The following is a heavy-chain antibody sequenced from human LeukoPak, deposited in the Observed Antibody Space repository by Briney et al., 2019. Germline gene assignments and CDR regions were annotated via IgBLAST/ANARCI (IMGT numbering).Heavy chain of an antibody. V-gene: IGHV1-69*05. CDR1: GDTFSSYA. CDR3: ARVLRLPSGYYLPAVFDY. D-gene: IGHD3-22*01. J-gene: IGHJ4*02. Sequence: SVKVSCKASGDTFSSYAISWVRQAPGQGLEWMGGIIPIFGTANYAQKFQGRVTMTRDTSTSTVYMELSSLRSEDTAVYYCARVLRLPSGYYLPAVFDYWGQGTLVTVSS. CDR2: IIPIFGTA.